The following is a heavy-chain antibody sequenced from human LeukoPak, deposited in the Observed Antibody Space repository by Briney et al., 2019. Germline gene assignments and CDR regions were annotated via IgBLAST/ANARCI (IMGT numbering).Heavy chain of an antibody. J-gene: IGHJ4*02. CDR2: LFDSVNT. CDR1: GGSISSHY. D-gene: IGHD5-18*01. CDR3: ATIKRGSIFGYFDF. Sequence: SETLSLTCTVSGGSISSHYWSWIRPPPGKGLEWIAYLFDSVNTKDNPSLQSRLTLSADTSKNQFSLRLSSVTAADTAVYYCATIKRGSIFGYFDFWGQGIKVTVSS. V-gene: IGHV4-59*11.